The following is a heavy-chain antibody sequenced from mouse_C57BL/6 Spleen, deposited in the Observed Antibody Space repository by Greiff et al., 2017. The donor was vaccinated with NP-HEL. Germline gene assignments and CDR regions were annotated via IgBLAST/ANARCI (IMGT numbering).Heavy chain of an antibody. CDR1: GYTFTSYG. CDR3: ARGAQATCFDY. J-gene: IGHJ2*01. V-gene: IGHV1-81*01. CDR2: IYPRSGNT. D-gene: IGHD3-2*02. Sequence: VQLQQSGAELARPGASVKLSCKASGYTFTSYGISWVKQRTGQGLEWIGEIYPRSGNTYYNEKFKGKATLTADKSSSTAYMELRSLTSEDSAVYFCARGAQATCFDYWGQGTTLTVSS.